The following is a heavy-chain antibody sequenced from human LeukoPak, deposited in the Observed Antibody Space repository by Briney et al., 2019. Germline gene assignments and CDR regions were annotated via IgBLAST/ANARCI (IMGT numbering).Heavy chain of an antibody. Sequence: PGGSLRLSCAASGFTFSSYWMSWVRQAPGKGLEWVANIKQDGSEKYYVDSVKGRFTISRDNAKNSLYLQMNSLRAEDTAVYYCARENYYGSGSYIFDYWGQGTLVTVSS. CDR1: GFTFSSYW. V-gene: IGHV3-7*01. D-gene: IGHD3-10*01. CDR3: ARENYYGSGSYIFDY. J-gene: IGHJ4*02. CDR2: IKQDGSEK.